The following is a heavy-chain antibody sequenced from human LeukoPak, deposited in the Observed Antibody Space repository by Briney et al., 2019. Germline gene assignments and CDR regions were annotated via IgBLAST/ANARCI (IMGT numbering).Heavy chain of an antibody. Sequence: ASVKVSCKASGGTFSSYAISWVRQAPGQGLEWMGGIIPIFGTANYAQKFQGRVTITADESTSTAYMELSSLRSEDTAVYYCARGGITGPPSGYWGXGTLVTVSS. J-gene: IGHJ4*01. V-gene: IGHV1-69*13. CDR2: IIPIFGTA. CDR1: GGTFSSYA. D-gene: IGHD1-20*01. CDR3: ARGGITGPPSGY.